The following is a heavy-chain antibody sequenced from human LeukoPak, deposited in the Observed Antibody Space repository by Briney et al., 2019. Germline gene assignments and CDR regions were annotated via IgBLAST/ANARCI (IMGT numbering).Heavy chain of an antibody. CDR3: ARADFPASYYYYYMDV. V-gene: IGHV1-69*06. Sequence: SVKVSCKASGGTFSSYAISWVRQAPGQGLEWMGGIIPIFGTANYAQKFQGRVTITADKSTSTAYMELSSLRSEDTAVYYCARADFPASYYYYYMDVWGKGTTVTVSS. CDR2: IIPIFGTA. J-gene: IGHJ6*03. CDR1: GGTFSSYA. D-gene: IGHD3/OR15-3a*01.